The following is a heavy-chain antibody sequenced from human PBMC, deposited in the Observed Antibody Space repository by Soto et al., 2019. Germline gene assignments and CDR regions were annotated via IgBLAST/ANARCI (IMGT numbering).Heavy chain of an antibody. Sequence: SSVKVSCKASGYTFTSYGISWVRHAPGQGLEWMGWISAYNGNTNYAQKLQGRVTMTTDTSTSTAYMELRSLRSDDTAVYYCARWITGTTGDWSDPWGQGTLVTVS. J-gene: IGHJ5*02. CDR3: ARWITGTTGDWSDP. CDR1: GYTFTSYG. D-gene: IGHD1-7*01. V-gene: IGHV1-18*01. CDR2: ISAYNGNT.